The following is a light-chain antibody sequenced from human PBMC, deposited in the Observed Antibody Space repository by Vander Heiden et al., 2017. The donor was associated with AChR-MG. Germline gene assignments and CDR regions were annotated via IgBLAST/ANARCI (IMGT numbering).Light chain of an antibody. V-gene: IGLV3-19*01. CDR3: TSRDSSGNQLV. J-gene: IGLJ3*02. Sequence: SSELTQDPAVSVALGRTVRITCQGDSLRSYYASWYQQKPGQAPVLVIYVKNNRPSGIPDRFSGSSSGNTASLTITGAQAEDEADYYCTSRDSSGNQLVFGGGTKLTVL. CDR1: SLRSYY. CDR2: VKN.